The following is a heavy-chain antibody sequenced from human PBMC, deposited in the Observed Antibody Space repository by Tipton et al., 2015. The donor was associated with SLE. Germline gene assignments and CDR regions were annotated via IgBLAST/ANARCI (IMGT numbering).Heavy chain of an antibody. CDR1: GFTFSSYA. CDR2: ISYDGSNK. Sequence: SLRLSCAASGFTFSSYAMHWVRQAPGKGLEWVAVISYDGSNKYYADSVKGRFTISRDNSKNTLYLQMNSLRAEDTAVYYCARASEVVVITYYFDYWGQGTLVTVSS. CDR3: ARASEVVVITYYFDY. V-gene: IGHV3-30*04. J-gene: IGHJ4*02. D-gene: IGHD3-22*01.